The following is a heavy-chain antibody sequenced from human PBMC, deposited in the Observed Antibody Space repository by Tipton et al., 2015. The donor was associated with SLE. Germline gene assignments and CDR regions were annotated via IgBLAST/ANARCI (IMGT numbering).Heavy chain of an antibody. CDR2: INHSGST. V-gene: IGHV4-39*07. Sequence: LRLSCTVSGGSISSSSYYWGWIRQPPGKGLEWIGEINHSGSTNYNPSLKSRVTISVDTSKNQFSLKLSSVTAADTAVYYCARVPYGDYAGDYWGQGTLVTVSS. D-gene: IGHD4-17*01. CDR1: GGSISSSSYY. J-gene: IGHJ4*02. CDR3: ARVPYGDYAGDY.